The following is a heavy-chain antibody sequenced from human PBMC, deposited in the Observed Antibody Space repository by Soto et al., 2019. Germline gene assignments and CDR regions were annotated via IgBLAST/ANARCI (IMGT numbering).Heavy chain of an antibody. CDR3: ARDSTNYDFLSGYPRYYYYGMDV. J-gene: IGHJ6*02. V-gene: IGHV3-74*01. Sequence: CVRLCVAAAEIVVSDGWSNWVRQAAGKGLVWVSRINMDGSSTNYADSVKGRFTISRDNAKNSLYLQMNSLRDEDTAVYYCARDSTNYDFLSGYPRYYYYGMDVWGQGTTVTVSS. D-gene: IGHD3-3*01. CDR2: INMDGSST. CDR1: EIVVSDGW.